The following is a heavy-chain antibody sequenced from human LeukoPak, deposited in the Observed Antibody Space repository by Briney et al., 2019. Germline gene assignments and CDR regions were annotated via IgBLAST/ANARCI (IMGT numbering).Heavy chain of an antibody. CDR3: ARDGAAAGTGGIDYYYYYMDV. D-gene: IGHD6-13*01. V-gene: IGHV1-2*02. Sequence: ASVKVSCKASGYTFTGYYMHWVRQAPGQGLEWMGWINPNSGGTNYAQKLQGRVTMTTDTSTSTAYMELRSRRSDDTAVYYCARDGAAAGTGGIDYYYYYMDVWGKGTTVTVSS. J-gene: IGHJ6*03. CDR2: INPNSGGT. CDR1: GYTFTGYY.